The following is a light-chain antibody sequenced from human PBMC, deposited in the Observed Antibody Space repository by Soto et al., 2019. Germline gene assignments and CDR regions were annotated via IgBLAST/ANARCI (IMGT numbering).Light chain of an antibody. V-gene: IGKV3-15*01. Sequence: EIVMTQSPATLSVSPGERATLYCRASQSVSSNLAWYQQKPGQAPRLLIYGASTRASGIPARLSGSGSGTEFTLTTSSLQSEDFAVDYCQQYNNWPITYGQGTLLEIK. CDR3: QQYNNWPIT. CDR2: GAS. J-gene: IGKJ5*01. CDR1: QSVSSN.